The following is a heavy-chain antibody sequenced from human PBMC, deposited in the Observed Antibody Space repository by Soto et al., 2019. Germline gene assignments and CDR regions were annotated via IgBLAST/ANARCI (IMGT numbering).Heavy chain of an antibody. J-gene: IGHJ4*02. V-gene: IGHV3-33*01. CDR2: IYYDGSNK. Sequence: QVQLVESGGGVVQPGRSLRLSCAVSGFTFSSYGMNWVRQAPGKGLEWVAAIYYDGSNKYYADSVRGRLTISRDNFKNTLYLHMNSLRAEDTAVYYCARDSKDDSSGYYAGFDYWGQGNLVTVSS. CDR3: ARDSKDDSSGYYAGFDY. CDR1: GFTFSSYG. D-gene: IGHD3-22*01.